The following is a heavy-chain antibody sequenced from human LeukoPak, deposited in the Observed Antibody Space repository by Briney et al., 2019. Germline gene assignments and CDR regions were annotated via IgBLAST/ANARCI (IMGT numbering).Heavy chain of an antibody. V-gene: IGHV4-34*01. CDR3: AREKYCGGDCFGIRWYYSDY. Sequence: PSETLSLTCAVYGGSFSGYYWSWIRQPPGKGLEWIGEINHSGSTNYNPSLKSRVTISVDTSKNQFSLKLSSVTAADTAVYYCAREKYCGGDCFGIRWYYSDYWGQGTLVTVSS. CDR1: GGSFSGYY. J-gene: IGHJ4*02. D-gene: IGHD2-21*01. CDR2: INHSGST.